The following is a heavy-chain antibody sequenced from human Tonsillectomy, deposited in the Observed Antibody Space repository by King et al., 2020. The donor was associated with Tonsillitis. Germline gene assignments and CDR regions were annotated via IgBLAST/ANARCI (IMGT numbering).Heavy chain of an antibody. CDR2: IYYSGST. V-gene: IGHV4-59*08. CDR1: GGSISSYY. D-gene: IGHD2-21*02. CDR3: ARGDPRSHTLFDY. Sequence: QLQESGPGLVKPSETLSLTCTVSGGSISSYYWSCIRQPPGKGLEWIGYIYYSGSTNYNPSLKSRVTISVDTSKNQFSLKLSSVTAADTAVYCCARGDPRSHTLFDYWGQGTLVTVSS. J-gene: IGHJ4*02.